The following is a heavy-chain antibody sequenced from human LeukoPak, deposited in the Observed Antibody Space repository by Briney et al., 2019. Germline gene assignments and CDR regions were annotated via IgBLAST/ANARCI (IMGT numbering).Heavy chain of an antibody. V-gene: IGHV4-59*01. CDR3: ARDQRGYSGYDLGYYYYGMDV. CDR1: GFTFSSYA. J-gene: IGHJ6*02. CDR2: IYYSGST. D-gene: IGHD5-12*01. Sequence: GSLRLSCAASGFTFSSYAMSWIRQPPGKGLEWIGYIYYSGSTNYNPSLKSRVTISVDTSKNQFSLKLSSVTAADTAVYYCARDQRGYSGYDLGYYYYGMDVWGQGTTVTVSS.